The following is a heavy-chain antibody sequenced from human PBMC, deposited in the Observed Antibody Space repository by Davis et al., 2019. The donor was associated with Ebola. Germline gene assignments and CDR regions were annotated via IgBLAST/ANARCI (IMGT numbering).Heavy chain of an antibody. Sequence: GESLKISCAASGFTFSSYAMSWVRQAPGKGLEWVSAISGSGGSTYYADSVKGRFTISRDNSKNTLYLQMNSLRAEDTAVYYCAYDFYADTVTTAGVFDYWGQGTLVTVSS. V-gene: IGHV3-23*01. CDR2: ISGSGGST. CDR3: AYDFYADTVTTAGVFDY. CDR1: GFTFSSYA. J-gene: IGHJ4*02. D-gene: IGHD4-17*01.